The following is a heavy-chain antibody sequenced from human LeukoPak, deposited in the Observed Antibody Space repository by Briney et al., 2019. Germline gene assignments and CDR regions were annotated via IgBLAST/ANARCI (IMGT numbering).Heavy chain of an antibody. CDR2: ISWDGGSV. D-gene: IGHD2-8*02. CDR1: GFTFDDYT. Sequence: GGSLILSCAASGFTFDDYTMHWVRQAPGKGLEWVSLISWDGGSVYYADSVKGRFTVSRDNSKNTVYLQMNSLRAEDTAVYYCAKDLRNIRTLVDLQMIWGQGTLVIVSS. J-gene: IGHJ3*02. CDR3: AKDLRNIRTLVDLQMI. V-gene: IGHV3-43*01.